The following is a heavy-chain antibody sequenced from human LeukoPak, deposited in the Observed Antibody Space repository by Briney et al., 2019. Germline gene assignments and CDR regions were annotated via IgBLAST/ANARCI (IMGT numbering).Heavy chain of an antibody. J-gene: IGHJ4*02. CDR1: GGSISSSSYY. Sequence: SETLSLTCTVSGGSISSSSYYWGWIRQPPGKGLEWIGSIYYSGSTYYNPSLKSRVAISVDTSKNQFSLKLSSVTAADTAVYYCARFRKGDGYIPELGYFDYWGQGTLVTVSS. CDR3: ARFRKGDGYIPELGYFDY. D-gene: IGHD5-24*01. CDR2: IYYSGST. V-gene: IGHV4-39*01.